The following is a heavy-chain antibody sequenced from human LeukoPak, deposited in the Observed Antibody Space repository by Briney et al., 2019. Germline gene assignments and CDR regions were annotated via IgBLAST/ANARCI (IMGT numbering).Heavy chain of an antibody. J-gene: IGHJ4*02. V-gene: IGHV3-7*01. CDR1: GFTFSSYW. Sequence: QSGGSLRLSCAASGFTFSSYWMSWVRQAPGKGLEWVANIKQDGSEKYYVDSVKGRFTISRDNAKNSLYLQMNSLRAEDTAVYYCARDLGYSYEGYFDYWGQGTLVTVSP. CDR2: IKQDGSEK. CDR3: ARDLGYSYEGYFDY. D-gene: IGHD5-18*01.